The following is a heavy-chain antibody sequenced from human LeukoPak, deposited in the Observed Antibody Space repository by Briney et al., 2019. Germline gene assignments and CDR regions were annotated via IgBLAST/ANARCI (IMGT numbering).Heavy chain of an antibody. CDR3: ARSKSGDY. V-gene: IGHV3-30*02. CDR1: GFTFSYYG. J-gene: IGHJ4*02. CDR2: IRYDGSKI. Sequence: GGSLRLSCAASGFTFSYYGMHWVRQAPGKGLEWVAFIRYDGSKIHYADSVKGRFTISRDNSKNTLYLQMSSLRAEDTAVYYCARSKSGDYWGQGTLVTVSS. D-gene: IGHD7-27*01.